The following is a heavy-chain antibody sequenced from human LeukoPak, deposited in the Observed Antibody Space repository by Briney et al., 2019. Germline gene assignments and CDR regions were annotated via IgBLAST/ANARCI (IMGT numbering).Heavy chain of an antibody. CDR3: AKVRWGSDNALDS. J-gene: IGHJ4*02. CDR2: ISSSSSYI. D-gene: IGHD3-16*01. V-gene: IGHV3-21*01. Sequence: GGSLRLSCAASGFTFSSYAMSWVRQAPGKGLEWVSSISSSSSYIYYADSVKGRITISRDNSMNTLYLQMNSLRAEDPAVYYCAKVRWGSDNALDSWGQGTLVTGSS. CDR1: GFTFSSYA.